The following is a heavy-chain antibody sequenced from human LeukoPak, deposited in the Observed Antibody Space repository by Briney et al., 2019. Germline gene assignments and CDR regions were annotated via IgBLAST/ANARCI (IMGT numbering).Heavy chain of an antibody. V-gene: IGHV4-4*07. CDR3: ARGGVDYYGSGTYYLMYYFDY. D-gene: IGHD3-10*01. CDR2: IYISGST. J-gene: IGHJ4*02. CDR1: GGSISSYY. Sequence: SETLSLTCTVSGGSISSYYWTWIRQPAGKGLEWIGRIYISGSTNYNPSLKSRVTMSVDTSKNQFSLKLSSVTAADTAVYYCARGGVDYYGSGTYYLMYYFDYWGQGALVTVSS.